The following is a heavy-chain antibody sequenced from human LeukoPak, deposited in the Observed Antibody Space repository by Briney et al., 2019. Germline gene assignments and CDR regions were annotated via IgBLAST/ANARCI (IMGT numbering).Heavy chain of an antibody. V-gene: IGHV3-74*01. Sequence: GGSLRLSCAASGFTFSSYWMHWVRQAPGKGLVWVSRINSDGSSTNYADSVKGRSTISRDNAKNTLYLQMNSLRAEDTAVYYCARVLAAGTGYFDYWGQGTLVTVSS. CDR1: GFTFSSYW. J-gene: IGHJ4*02. CDR3: ARVLAAGTGYFDY. CDR2: INSDGSST. D-gene: IGHD6-13*01.